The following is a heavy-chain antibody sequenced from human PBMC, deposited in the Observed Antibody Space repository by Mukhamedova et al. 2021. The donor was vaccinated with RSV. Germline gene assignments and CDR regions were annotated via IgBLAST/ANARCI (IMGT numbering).Heavy chain of an antibody. CDR2: ISYDGSNK. CDR1: SSYA. CDR3: AREHQNVNDYGDY. V-gene: IGHV3-30-3*01. D-gene: IGHD4-17*01. Sequence: SSYAMHWVRQAPGKGLEWVAVISYDGSNKYYADSVKGRFTISRDNSKNTLYLQMNSLRAEDTAVYYCAREHQNVNDYGDYSG. J-gene: IGHJ4*03.